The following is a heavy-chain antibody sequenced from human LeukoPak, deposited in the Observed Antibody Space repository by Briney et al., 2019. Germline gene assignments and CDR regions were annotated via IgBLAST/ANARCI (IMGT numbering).Heavy chain of an antibody. CDR2: IYYSGST. V-gene: IGHV4-59*08. CDR1: GGSISSYY. Sequence: PSETLSLTCTVSGGSISSYYWSWIRQPPGKGLEWIAYIYYSGSTNYNPSLKSRVTISVDTSKNQFSLKLSSVTAADTAVYYCAQSSGWSGLRFEPWGQGTLVTVSS. CDR3: AQSSGWSGLRFEP. D-gene: IGHD6-19*01. J-gene: IGHJ5*02.